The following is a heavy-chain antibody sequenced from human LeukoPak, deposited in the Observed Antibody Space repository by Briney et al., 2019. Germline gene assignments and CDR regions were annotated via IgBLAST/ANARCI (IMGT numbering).Heavy chain of an antibody. V-gene: IGHV1-8*01. CDR3: ARGLPSWAPDY. D-gene: IGHD3-16*01. J-gene: IGHJ4*02. CDR1: GYTFTSYD. CDR2: MNPNSGNI. Sequence: ASVKVSCKASGYTFTSYDINWVRQATGQGLEWMGWMNPNSGNIGYAQKFQGRVTMTRNTSISTAYMELSSLRTEDTAVYYCARGLPSWAPDYWGQGTLVTVSS.